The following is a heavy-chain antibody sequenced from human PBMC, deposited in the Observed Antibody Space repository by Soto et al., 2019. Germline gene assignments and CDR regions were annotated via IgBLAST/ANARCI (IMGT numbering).Heavy chain of an antibody. CDR1: GFTFSSYG. CDR2: IYYDGSNK. CDR3: ARGHGVATTMGWFDP. J-gene: IGHJ5*02. D-gene: IGHD3-3*01. V-gene: IGHV3-33*01. Sequence: GVSLRLSCAASGFTFSSYGMHWVRQAPGKGLEWVAVIYYDGSNKYYADSVKGRFTISRDNSKNMLYLQMNSLRAEDTAVYYYARGHGVATTMGWFDPWGQGT.